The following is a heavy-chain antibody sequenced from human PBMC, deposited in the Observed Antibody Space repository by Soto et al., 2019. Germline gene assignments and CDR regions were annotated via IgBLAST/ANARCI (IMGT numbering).Heavy chain of an antibody. CDR2: IYYSGTT. CDR3: GGGAFPQAINGVCKKGGFWAY. Sequence: SETLSLTCTVSGGSVSSGGYYWSWIRQHPGTGLEWIGYIYYSGTTYFNPSLKSRASISLDTSKNGFSLKLTSVTAADTAVYYCGGGAFPQAINGVCKKGGFWAYGGKGALVPASS. CDR1: GGSVSSGGYY. D-gene: IGHD3-16*01. J-gene: IGHJ1*01. V-gene: IGHV4-31*03.